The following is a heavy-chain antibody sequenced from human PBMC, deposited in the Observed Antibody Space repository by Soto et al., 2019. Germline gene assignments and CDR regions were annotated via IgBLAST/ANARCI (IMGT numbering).Heavy chain of an antibody. CDR1: GFAFSPYG. J-gene: IGHJ4*02. D-gene: IGHD1-26*01. V-gene: IGHV3-30*03. CDR2: TTSDGARI. Sequence: QVQREEPGGGVVKLGRSLRLSCAASGFAFSPYGMHWVRQAPGKGLEWVAVTTSDGARINYADSVKGRFTISRDNSRTTLYLQMNSLRIDDTAVYYCARKNPGREWELPDYWGKGTLVTVSS. CDR3: ARKNPGREWELPDY.